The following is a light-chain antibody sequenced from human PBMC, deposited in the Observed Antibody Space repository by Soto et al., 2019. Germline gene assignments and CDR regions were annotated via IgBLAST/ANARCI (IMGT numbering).Light chain of an antibody. J-gene: IGKJ1*01. CDR3: QQYNSYWT. Sequence: DIQLTQSPSFLSASVGDRVTITCRASQGISSYLAWYQQKPGKAPNLLIYAASTLQTGVPSRFSGSGSGTEFTLTISSLQPDDFATYYCQQYNSYWTFGQGTKVDI. CDR2: AAS. CDR1: QGISSY. V-gene: IGKV1-9*01.